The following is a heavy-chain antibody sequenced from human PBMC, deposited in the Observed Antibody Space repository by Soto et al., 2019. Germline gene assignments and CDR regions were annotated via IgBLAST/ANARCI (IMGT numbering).Heavy chain of an antibody. D-gene: IGHD6-19*01. CDR3: ARHYSSGSRNWFDP. Sequence: PSETLSLTCSVSGGSINSSSYFWGWVRQPPVKGLEWIGSIYYSGSTYYNPSLRSRVTISVDTSKNQFSLKLSSVTAADTAVFYCARHYSSGSRNWFDPWGQGTLVTVS. J-gene: IGHJ5*02. CDR2: IYYSGST. V-gene: IGHV4-39*01. CDR1: GGSINSSSYF.